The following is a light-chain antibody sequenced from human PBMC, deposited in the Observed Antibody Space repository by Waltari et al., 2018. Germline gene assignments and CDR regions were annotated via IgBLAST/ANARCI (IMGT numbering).Light chain of an antibody. CDR1: SSEVGRYNL. CDR2: DCS. Sequence: QSALTQPASVSGSPGQTITISCTGTSSEVGRYNLVSWYQPHPGKAPKLMIYDCSKRPSGVSNRFSGSKSGNTASLTISGLQAEDEADYYCCSYAGSSTLVFGGGTKLTVL. V-gene: IGLV2-23*01. J-gene: IGLJ2*01. CDR3: CSYAGSSTLV.